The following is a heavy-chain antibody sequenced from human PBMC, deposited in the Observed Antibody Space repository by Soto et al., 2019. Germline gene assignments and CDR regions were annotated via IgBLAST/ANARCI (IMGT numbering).Heavy chain of an antibody. J-gene: IGHJ3*02. CDR2: IIPIFGTA. CDR3: ARDDHPKYYYGSSGYPDAFDI. CDR1: GGTFSSYS. Sequence: SVKVSCKASGGTFSSYSISWVRQAPGQGLEWMGGIIPIFGTANYAQKFQGRVTITADESTSTAYMELSRLRSEDTAVYYCARDDHPKYYYGSSGYPDAFDIWGQGTMVTVSS. D-gene: IGHD3-22*01. V-gene: IGHV1-69*13.